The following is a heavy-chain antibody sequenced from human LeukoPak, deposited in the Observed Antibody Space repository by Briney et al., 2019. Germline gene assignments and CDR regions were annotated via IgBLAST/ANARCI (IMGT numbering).Heavy chain of an antibody. J-gene: IGHJ5*02. CDR3: ACAPLGSTRP. D-gene: IGHD1-26*01. CDR1: GFTFSNYN. Sequence: GGSLRLSCAASGFTFSNYNMNWVRQAPGKGLEWVSSISSSSSSISYSDSAKGRFTISRDNAKNSVDLQMNSLRGDDTAVYYCACAPLGSTRPWGQGTLVTVSS. V-gene: IGHV3-21*01. CDR2: ISSSSSSI.